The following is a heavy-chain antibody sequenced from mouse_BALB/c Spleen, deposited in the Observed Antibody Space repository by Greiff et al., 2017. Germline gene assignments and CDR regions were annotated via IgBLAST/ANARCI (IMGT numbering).Heavy chain of an antibody. CDR1: GYTFTSYY. D-gene: IGHD1-1*01. J-gene: IGHJ2*01. CDR3: ARGYTVADY. Sequence: VQLQQSGPELVKPGASVRISCTASGYTFTSYYIHWVKQRPGQGLEWIGWIYPGNVNTKYNEKFKGKATLTADKSSSTAYMQLSSLTSEDSAVYFCARGYTVADYWGQGTTLTVSS. CDR2: IYPGNVNT. V-gene: IGHV1S56*01.